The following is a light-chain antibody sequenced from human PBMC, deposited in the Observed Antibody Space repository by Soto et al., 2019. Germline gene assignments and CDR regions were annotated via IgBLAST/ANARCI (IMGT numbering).Light chain of an antibody. V-gene: IGKV1-39*01. CDR3: QQSYSRT. J-gene: IGKJ1*01. CDR2: AAS. CDR1: QSISSY. Sequence: DIQMTQSPSSLSASVGDRVTITCRASQSISSYLNWYQQKPGKAPKLLIYAASSLQSGVPSRFSGSGSGTDFTVTISSLQPEDFATYYCQQSYSRTLGQGTKVEIK.